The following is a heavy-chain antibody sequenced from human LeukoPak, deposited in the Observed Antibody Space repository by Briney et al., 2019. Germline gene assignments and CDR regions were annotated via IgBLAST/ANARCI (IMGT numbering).Heavy chain of an antibody. V-gene: IGHV4-61*05. CDR1: GGSISGSSYY. J-gene: IGHJ2*01. CDR3: ARGPSKRYFDL. CDR2: IYYSGST. Sequence: SETLSLTCTVSGGSISGSSYYWGWIRQPPGKGLEWIGYIYYSGSTNYNPSLNIRVSMSVDTSKNQFSLKLNSVTAADTAVYYCARGPSKRYFDLWGRGTLVTVSS. D-gene: IGHD4-11*01.